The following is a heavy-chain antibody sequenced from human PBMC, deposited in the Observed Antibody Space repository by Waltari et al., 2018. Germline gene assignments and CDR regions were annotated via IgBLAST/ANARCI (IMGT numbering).Heavy chain of an antibody. CDR3: ARPASESRKYFQH. Sequence: QVQLVESGGGVVQPGRSLRLSCAASGFTFSSYAMHWVRQAPGKGLEWVAVISYDGSNKYYADSVKGRFTISRDNSKNTLYLQMNSLIAEDTAVYYCARPASESRKYFQHWGQGTLVTVSS. J-gene: IGHJ1*01. V-gene: IGHV3-30-3*01. CDR1: GFTFSSYA. CDR2: ISYDGSNK.